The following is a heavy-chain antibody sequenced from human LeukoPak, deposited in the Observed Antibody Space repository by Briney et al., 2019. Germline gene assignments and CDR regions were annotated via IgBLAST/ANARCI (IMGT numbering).Heavy chain of an antibody. CDR1: GYTLTELL. J-gene: IGHJ6*02. CDR2: FDPEDGET. D-gene: IGHD2-2*01. CDR3: ATATRHCSSTSCATSEVYYYYGMDV. Sequence: GASVKVPCKVSGYTLTELLMHWVREALGKGREWMGGFDPEDGETIYAQEFQGRVTMTEDTSTDTAYMELSSLRSEDTAVYYCATATRHCSSTSCATSEVYYYYGMDVWGQGTTVTVSS. V-gene: IGHV1-24*01.